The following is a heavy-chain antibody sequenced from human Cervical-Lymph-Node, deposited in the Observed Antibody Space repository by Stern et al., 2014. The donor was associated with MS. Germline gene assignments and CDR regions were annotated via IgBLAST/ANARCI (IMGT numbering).Heavy chain of an antibody. J-gene: IGHJ4*02. CDR3: ARERRQWLAFDY. V-gene: IGHV3-33*01. Sequence: VQLVESGGGVVQPGRSLRLSCAASGFTFSSYGMHWVRQAPGKGLEWVAVIWYDGSNKYYADSVKGRFTISRDNSKNTLYLQMNSLRAEDTAVYYCARERRQWLAFDYWGQGTLVTVSS. CDR2: IWYDGSNK. CDR1: GFTFSSYG. D-gene: IGHD6-19*01.